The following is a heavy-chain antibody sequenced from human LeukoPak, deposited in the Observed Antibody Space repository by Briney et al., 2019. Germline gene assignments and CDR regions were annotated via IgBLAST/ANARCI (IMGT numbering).Heavy chain of an antibody. V-gene: IGHV3-21*01. D-gene: IGHD3-10*01. CDR2: ISSSSSYI. CDR1: GFTFSSYS. Sequence: PGGSLRLSCAASGFTFSSYSMNWVRQAPGKGLEWVSSISSSSSYIYYADSVKGRFTISRDNAKNSLYLQMNSLRAEDTAVYYCARGPDAKWHYYGSGSYSGVDYWGQETLVTVSS. CDR3: ARGPDAKWHYYGSGSYSGVDY. J-gene: IGHJ4*02.